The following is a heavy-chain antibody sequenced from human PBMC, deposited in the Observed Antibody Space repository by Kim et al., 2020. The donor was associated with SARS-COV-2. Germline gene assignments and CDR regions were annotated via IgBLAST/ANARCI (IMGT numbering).Heavy chain of an antibody. CDR2: DGGST. V-gene: IGHV3-43D*03. CDR3: VKDGVDY. D-gene: IGHD4-17*01. Sequence: DGGSTYYADSVKGRFTISRDNSKNSLYLQMNSLRAEDTALYYCVKDGVDYWGQGTLVTVSS. J-gene: IGHJ4*02.